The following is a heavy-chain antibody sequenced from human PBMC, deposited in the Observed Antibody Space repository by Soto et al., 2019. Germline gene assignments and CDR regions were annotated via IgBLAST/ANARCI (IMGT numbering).Heavy chain of an antibody. CDR2: IYYSGST. CDR1: GGSISSGGYY. Sequence: QVQLQESGPGLVKPSQTLSLTCTVSGGSISSGGYYWSWIRQHPGKGLEWIGYIYYSGSTYSNPSLKSRVTISVDTSKNQFSLKLSSVTAADTAVYYCARGAGCSGGSCYGYFDYWGQGTLVTVSS. D-gene: IGHD2-15*01. CDR3: ARGAGCSGGSCYGYFDY. J-gene: IGHJ4*02. V-gene: IGHV4-31*03.